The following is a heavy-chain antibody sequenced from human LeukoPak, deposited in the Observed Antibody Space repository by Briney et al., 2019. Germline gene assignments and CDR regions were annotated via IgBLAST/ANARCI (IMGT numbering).Heavy chain of an antibody. CDR3: TREGRGSDAFDY. J-gene: IGHJ4*02. CDR1: GFTFGDYA. V-gene: IGHV3-49*04. CDR2: IRSKAYGGTT. D-gene: IGHD3-16*01. Sequence: PGRSLRLSCTTSGFTFGDYAMSWVRQAPGKGLEWVGFIRSKAYGGTTEYAASVKGRFTISRDDSRRIVYLQMNSLKTEDTAVYYCTREGRGSDAFDYWGQGTLVTVS.